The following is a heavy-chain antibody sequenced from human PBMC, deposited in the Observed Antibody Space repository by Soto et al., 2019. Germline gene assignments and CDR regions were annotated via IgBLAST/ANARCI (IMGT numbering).Heavy chain of an antibody. CDR2: FIPIFGTA. D-gene: IGHD6-6*01. J-gene: IGHJ6*02. Sequence: QVQLVQSGAEVKKPGSSGKSPCKALEGPFTTYATAWFGKALEQGLGGMGGFIPIFGTANYAQKSQGRVTITADESTSTAYMELSSLRSEDTAVYYCARDPTLYSSSSSRPYGMDVWGQGTTVTVSS. CDR1: EGPFTTYA. CDR3: ARDPTLYSSSSSRPYGMDV. V-gene: IGHV1-69*01.